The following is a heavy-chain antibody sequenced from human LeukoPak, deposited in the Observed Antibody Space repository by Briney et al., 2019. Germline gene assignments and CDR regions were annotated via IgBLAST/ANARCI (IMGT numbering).Heavy chain of an antibody. D-gene: IGHD3-16*01. Sequence: SQTLSLTCTVSGGSISSGSYYWSWIRQPAWKGLEWMGRISSSGSTNYNPSLKTRVTISMDTSKNQFSLKLTSVTAADTALYYCARYGRGGFDPWGQGTLVTVSS. V-gene: IGHV4-61*02. CDR1: GGSISSGSYY. CDR2: ISSSGST. J-gene: IGHJ5*02. CDR3: ARYGRGGFDP.